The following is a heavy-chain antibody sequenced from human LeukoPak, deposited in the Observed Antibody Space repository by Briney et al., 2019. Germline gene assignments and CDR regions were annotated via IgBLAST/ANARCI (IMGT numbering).Heavy chain of an antibody. D-gene: IGHD3-22*01. CDR1: GFTFSSYA. V-gene: IGHV3-23*01. CDR3: AKGLRIVVVITTFDY. Sequence: GGSLRLSCAASGFTFSSYAMSWVRQAPGKGLEWVSAISGSGGSTYYADSVKGRFTISRDNSKNTLYLQVNSLRAEDTAVYYCAKGLRIVVVITTFDYWGQGTLVTVSS. J-gene: IGHJ4*02. CDR2: ISGSGGST.